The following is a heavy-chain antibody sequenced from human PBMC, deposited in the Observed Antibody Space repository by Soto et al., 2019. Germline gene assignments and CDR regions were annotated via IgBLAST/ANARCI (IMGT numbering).Heavy chain of an antibody. V-gene: IGHV3-11*05. Sequence: QAQLVESGGGLVKPGGSRRLSCAASGFTFSDYYMSWIRQAPGKGLEWVSYISSSSSYTNYADSVKGRFTISRDNAKNSLYLQMNSLRAEDTAVYYCARGGDILTGYYTLDYWGQGTLVTVSS. CDR2: ISSSSSYT. CDR3: ARGGDILTGYYTLDY. J-gene: IGHJ4*02. D-gene: IGHD3-9*01. CDR1: GFTFSDYY.